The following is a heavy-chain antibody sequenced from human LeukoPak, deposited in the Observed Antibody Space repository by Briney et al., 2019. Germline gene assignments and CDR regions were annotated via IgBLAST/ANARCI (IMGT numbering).Heavy chain of an antibody. V-gene: IGHV3-23*01. D-gene: IGHD6-13*01. CDR1: GFTFSSSV. J-gene: IGHJ4*02. Sequence: PGGSLRLSCAASGFTFSSSVLGWVRQAPGQGLEWVSTISSGGDSTSYADSVKGRFAISRDNSKSTLFLQLNSLRAEDTAVYYCAKGNGTRWYGYFDYWGQGTLVTVSS. CDR2: ISSGGDST. CDR3: AKGNGTRWYGYFDY.